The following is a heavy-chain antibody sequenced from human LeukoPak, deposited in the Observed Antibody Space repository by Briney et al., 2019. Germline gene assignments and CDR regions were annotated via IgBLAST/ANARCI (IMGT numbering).Heavy chain of an antibody. V-gene: IGHV3-23*01. CDR1: GFTFSSYG. CDR3: ASIGEKGRLGY. J-gene: IGHJ4*02. CDR2: ISPSHGST. Sequence: GGSLRLSCAASGFTFSSYGISWVRQAPGKGLEWVSAISPSHGSTYYADSVKGRFTISRDNSKNTLCLQMNSLRAEDTALYHCASIGEKGRLGYWGQGTLVTVSS. D-gene: IGHD1-26*01.